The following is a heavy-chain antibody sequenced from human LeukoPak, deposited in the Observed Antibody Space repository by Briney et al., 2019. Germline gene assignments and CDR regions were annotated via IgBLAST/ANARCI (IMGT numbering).Heavy chain of an antibody. D-gene: IGHD1-7*01. CDR3: ARNREVTNWNSWVFDI. CDR2: INHSGST. Sequence: SETLPLTCAVYGGSFSGYYWSWIRQPPGKGLEWIGEINHSGSTNYNPSLKSRVTISVDTSKNQFSLKLSSVTAADTAVYYCARNREVTNWNSWVFDIWGQGTMVTVSS. V-gene: IGHV4-34*01. J-gene: IGHJ3*02. CDR1: GGSFSGYY.